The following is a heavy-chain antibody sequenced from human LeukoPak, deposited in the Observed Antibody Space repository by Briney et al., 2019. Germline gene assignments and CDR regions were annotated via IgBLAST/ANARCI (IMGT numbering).Heavy chain of an antibody. D-gene: IGHD3-22*01. Sequence: GGTLRLSCAASGFTFSSYGMSWVRQAPGKGLEWVSAISGSGGSTYYADSVKGRFTISRDNSKNTLYLQMNSLRAEDTAVYYCAKVGIRSVVVITVHFDYWGQGTLVTVSS. CDR1: GFTFSSYG. J-gene: IGHJ4*02. V-gene: IGHV3-23*01. CDR3: AKVGIRSVVVITVHFDY. CDR2: ISGSGGST.